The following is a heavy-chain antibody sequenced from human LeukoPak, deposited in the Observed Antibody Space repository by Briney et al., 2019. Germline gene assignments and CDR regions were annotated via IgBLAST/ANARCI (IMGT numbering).Heavy chain of an antibody. CDR1: GGTFSSYA. J-gene: IGHJ4*02. CDR2: IIPIFGIA. V-gene: IGHV1-69*04. D-gene: IGHD4-11*01. Sequence: ASVNVSCKASGGTFSSYAISWVRQAPGQGLEWMGRIIPIFGIANYAQKFQGRVTITADKSTSTAYMELSSLRSEDTAVYYCAGLVTTDYYFDYWGQGTLVTVSS. CDR3: AGLVTTDYYFDY.